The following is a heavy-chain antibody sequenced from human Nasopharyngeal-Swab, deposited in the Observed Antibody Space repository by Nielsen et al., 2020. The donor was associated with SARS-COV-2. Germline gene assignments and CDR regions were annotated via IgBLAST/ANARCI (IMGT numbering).Heavy chain of an antibody. V-gene: IGHV3-48*02. J-gene: IGHJ4*02. D-gene: IGHD5-12*01. Sequence: GESLKISCAASAFTFSSYSMNWVRQAPGKGLERVSYISSSSSTINYADSVKGRFTISRDNVKNSLYLQMISLRDEDTAVYYCARQRGYSGYDVFDSWGQGTLVTVSS. CDR1: AFTFSSYS. CDR2: ISSSSSTI. CDR3: ARQRGYSGYDVFDS.